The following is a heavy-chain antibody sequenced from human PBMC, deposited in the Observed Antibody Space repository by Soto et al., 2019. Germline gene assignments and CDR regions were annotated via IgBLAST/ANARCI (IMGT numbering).Heavy chain of an antibody. D-gene: IGHD3-16*01. CDR3: AKDWGGRLPHY. V-gene: IGHV3-30*18. Sequence: QVQLVESGGGVVQPGRSLRLSCAASGFTFSSYGMHWVRQAPGKGLEWVAVISYDGSNKYYADSVKGRFTISRDNSTKTLYLQMNRLRAEDTAVCYCAKDWGGRLPHYWGQGTLVTVSS. J-gene: IGHJ4*02. CDR2: ISYDGSNK. CDR1: GFTFSSYG.